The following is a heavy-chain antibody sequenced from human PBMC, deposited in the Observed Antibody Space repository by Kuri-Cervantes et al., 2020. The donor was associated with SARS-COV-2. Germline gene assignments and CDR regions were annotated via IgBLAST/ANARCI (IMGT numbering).Heavy chain of an antibody. J-gene: IGHJ3*02. V-gene: IGHV3-9*01. CDR1: GFTFDDYA. CDR3: AREGVDIVGAPHDAFDI. CDR2: ISWNSGSI. Sequence: SLKISCAASGFTFDDYAMHWVRQAPGKGLEWVSGISWNSGSIGYADSVKGRFTISRDNAKNSLYLQMNSLRAEDTAVYYCAREGVDIVGAPHDAFDIWGQGTMVTVSS. D-gene: IGHD1-26*01.